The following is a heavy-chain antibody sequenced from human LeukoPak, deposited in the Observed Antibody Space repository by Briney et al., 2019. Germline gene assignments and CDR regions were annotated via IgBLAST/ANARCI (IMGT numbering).Heavy chain of an antibody. CDR1: GFTFSSYG. J-gene: IGHJ4*02. V-gene: IGHV3-30*03. D-gene: IGHD3-22*01. CDR3: AREGHYYDSSGYYGGLDY. Sequence: GGSLRLSCAASGFTFSSYGMHWVRQAPGKGLEWVAVISYDGSNKYYADSVKGRFTISRDNSKNTLYLQMNSLRAEDTAVYYCAREGHYYDSSGYYGGLDYWGQGTLVTVSS. CDR2: ISYDGSNK.